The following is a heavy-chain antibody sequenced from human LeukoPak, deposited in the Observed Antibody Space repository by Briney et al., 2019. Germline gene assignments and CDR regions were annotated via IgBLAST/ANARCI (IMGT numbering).Heavy chain of an antibody. Sequence: SETLSLTCTVSGGSISSYYWSWIRQPPGQGLEWIGYIYYSGSTNYNPSLKSRVTISVDTSKNQFSLKLSSVTAADTAVYYCTRGSIAYYYMDVWGKGTTVTISS. CDR3: TRGSIAYYYMDV. CDR2: IYYSGST. V-gene: IGHV4-59*01. J-gene: IGHJ6*03. CDR1: GGSISSYY. D-gene: IGHD3-22*01.